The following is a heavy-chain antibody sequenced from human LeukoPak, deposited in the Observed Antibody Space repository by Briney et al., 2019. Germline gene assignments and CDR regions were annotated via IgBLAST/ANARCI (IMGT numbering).Heavy chain of an antibody. CDR3: TRVSVADPNPDY. J-gene: IGHJ4*02. Sequence: GGSLRLSCAASGFTFSSYAMHWVRQAPGKGLEWVAVISYDGSNKYYADSVKGRFTISRDNSKNTLYLQMNSLRTEDTAVYYCTRVSVADPNPDYWGQGILVTVSS. CDR1: GFTFSSYA. CDR2: ISYDGSNK. V-gene: IGHV3-30*14. D-gene: IGHD6-19*01.